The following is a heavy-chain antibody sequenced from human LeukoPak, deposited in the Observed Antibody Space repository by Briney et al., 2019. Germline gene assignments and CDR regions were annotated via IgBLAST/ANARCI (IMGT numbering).Heavy chain of an antibody. J-gene: IGHJ5*02. D-gene: IGHD6-19*01. V-gene: IGHV5-51*01. CDR2: IYPGDSDT. CDR3: ARPLGYNSGWYWFDP. Sequence: GESLKISCKGSGYIFTNYWIGWVRQMPGEGLEWMGIIYPGDSDTRYSPSFQGHVTISADKSISTAYLQWSSLKASDTAMYYCARPLGYNSGWYWFDPWGQGTLVTVSS. CDR1: GYIFTNYW.